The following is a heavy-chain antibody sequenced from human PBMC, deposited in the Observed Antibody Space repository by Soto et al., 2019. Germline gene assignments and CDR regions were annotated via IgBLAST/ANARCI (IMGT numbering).Heavy chain of an antibody. CDR3: ARGSRGERYFDWLPQTPYYYYYYGMDV. CDR2: INPNSGGT. D-gene: IGHD3-9*01. CDR1: GFTFTSYY. J-gene: IGHJ6*02. Sequence: ASVKVSCKASGFTFTSYYMHCVRQAPGQGLEWMGWINPNSGGTNYAQKFQGWVTMTRDTSISTAYMELSRLRSDDTAVYYCARGSRGERYFDWLPQTPYYYYYYGMDVWGQGTTVTVSS. V-gene: IGHV1-2*04.